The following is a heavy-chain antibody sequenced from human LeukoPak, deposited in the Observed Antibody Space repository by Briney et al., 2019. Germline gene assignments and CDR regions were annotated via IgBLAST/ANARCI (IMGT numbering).Heavy chain of an antibody. CDR1: GGSISSYY. D-gene: IGHD6-6*01. Sequence: PSETLSLTCTVSGGSISSYYWSWIRQPPGKGLEWIGYIYTSGSTNYNPSLKSRVTISVDTSKNQFSLKLSSVTAADTAVYYCASQYSSSSKIDAFDIWGQGTMVTLSS. CDR2: IYTSGST. CDR3: ASQYSSSSKIDAFDI. V-gene: IGHV4-4*09. J-gene: IGHJ3*02.